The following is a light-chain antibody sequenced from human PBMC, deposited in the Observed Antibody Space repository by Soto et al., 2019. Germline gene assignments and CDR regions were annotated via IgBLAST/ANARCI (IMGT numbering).Light chain of an antibody. Sequence: ELVLTQSPAILSVSPGARATLSCRASQSISRSLAWYQQKPGQAPRLLISDASTRATGIPARFSGSGSGTEFTLTISSLQSEDFALYYCHQYNSWPPGTFGQGTKVDIK. V-gene: IGKV3-15*01. J-gene: IGKJ2*01. CDR2: DAS. CDR3: HQYNSWPPGT. CDR1: QSISRS.